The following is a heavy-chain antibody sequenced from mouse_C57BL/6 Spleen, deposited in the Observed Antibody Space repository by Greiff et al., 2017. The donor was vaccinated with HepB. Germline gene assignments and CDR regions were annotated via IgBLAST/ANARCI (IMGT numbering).Heavy chain of an antibody. CDR1: GFTFSSYA. V-gene: IGHV5-4*01. J-gene: IGHJ4*01. CDR2: ISDGGSYT. CDR3: ARDPYYYGSSYAMDY. Sequence: DVKLVESGGGLVKPGGSLKLSCAASGFTFSSYAMSWVRQTPEKRLEWVATISDGGSYTYYPDNVKGRFTISRDNAKNNLYLQMSHLKSEDTAMYYCARDPYYYGSSYAMDYWGQGTSVTVSS. D-gene: IGHD1-1*01.